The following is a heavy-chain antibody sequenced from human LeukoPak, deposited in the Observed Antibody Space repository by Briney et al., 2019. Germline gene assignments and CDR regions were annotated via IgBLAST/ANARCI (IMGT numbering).Heavy chain of an antibody. Sequence: SETLSLTCAVYGGSFSGYYWSWIRQPPGKGLEWIGEINHSGSTNYNPSLRSRVTISLDTSKNQFSLKLSSVTAADTAIYYCARGVVAAAGRTFDFWGQGTLVTVSS. J-gene: IGHJ4*02. CDR1: GGSFSGYY. CDR2: INHSGST. CDR3: ARGVVAAAGRTFDF. V-gene: IGHV4-34*01. D-gene: IGHD6-13*01.